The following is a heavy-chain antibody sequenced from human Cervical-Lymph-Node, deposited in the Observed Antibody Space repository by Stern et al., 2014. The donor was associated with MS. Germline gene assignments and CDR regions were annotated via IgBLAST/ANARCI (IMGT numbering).Heavy chain of an antibody. V-gene: IGHV3-9*02. CDR3: ATLANPGSP. J-gene: IGHJ5*02. Sequence: EVQLVESGGGLVQPGRSLRLSCAASGFTSDDYAMHWVRQAPGKGLEWVSGISWNSGSIGYADSVKGRFTISRDNSKNTLYLQMNSLRVEDTAVYFCATLANPGSPWGQGTLVTVSS. CDR2: ISWNSGSI. CDR1: GFTSDDYA. D-gene: IGHD3-10*01.